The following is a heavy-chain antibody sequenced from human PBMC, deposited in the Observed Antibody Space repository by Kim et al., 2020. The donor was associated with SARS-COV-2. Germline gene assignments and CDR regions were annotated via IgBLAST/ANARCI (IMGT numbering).Heavy chain of an antibody. V-gene: IGHV1-18*01. D-gene: IGHD3-22*01. CDR2: ISAYNGNT. CDR3: ARGYYYDSSGYWGGSPPDAFDI. CDR1: GYTFTSYG. Sequence: ASVKVSCKASGYTFTSYGISWVRQAPGQGLEWMGWISAYNGNTNYAQKLQGRVTMTTDTSTSTAYMELRSLRSDDTAVYYCARGYYYDSSGYWGGSPPDAFDIWGQGTMVTVSS. J-gene: IGHJ3*02.